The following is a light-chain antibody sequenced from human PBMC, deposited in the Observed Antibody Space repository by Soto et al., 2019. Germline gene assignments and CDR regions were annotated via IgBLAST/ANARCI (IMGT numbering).Light chain of an antibody. J-gene: IGKJ1*01. CDR1: QDIRNK. CDR2: GAS. V-gene: IGKV1-6*01. Sequence: AIQMTQFPSSLSASVRDRAVISCRTSQDIRNKLGWYQQKPGQAPKLLIFGASTLHSGVPSRFSGSGSGTRFTLTITSLQPEDVATYECLHEYNYPWTFGQGTKVEIK. CDR3: LHEYNYPWT.